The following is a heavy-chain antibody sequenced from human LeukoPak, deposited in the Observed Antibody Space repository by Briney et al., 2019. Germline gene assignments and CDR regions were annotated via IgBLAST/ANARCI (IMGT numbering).Heavy chain of an antibody. D-gene: IGHD3-22*01. Sequence: ASVKVSCKASGYTFTSYDINWVRQATGQGLEWMGWMNPNSGNTDYAQKFQGRVTMTRDTSISTAYMELSRLRSDDTAVYYCARAVLGGGYSAPTYWGQGTLVTVSS. CDR2: MNPNSGNT. CDR1: GYTFTSYD. V-gene: IGHV1-8*01. CDR3: ARAVLGGGYSAPTY. J-gene: IGHJ4*02.